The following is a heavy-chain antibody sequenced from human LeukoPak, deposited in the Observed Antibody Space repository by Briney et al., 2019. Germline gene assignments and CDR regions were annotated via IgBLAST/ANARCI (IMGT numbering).Heavy chain of an antibody. J-gene: IGHJ4*02. CDR1: GFTFSSYA. D-gene: IGHD3-10*01. V-gene: IGHV3-30-3*01. CDR3: ARDRTDGIVWFGELTY. CDR2: ISFDGSNK. Sequence: GGSLRLSCAASGFTFSSYALHWDRQAPGKGLEWVAIISFDGSNKYYADSVKGRFTISRDNSKNTLYLQMNSLRAEDTAVYYCARDRTDGIVWFGELTYWGQGTLVTVSS.